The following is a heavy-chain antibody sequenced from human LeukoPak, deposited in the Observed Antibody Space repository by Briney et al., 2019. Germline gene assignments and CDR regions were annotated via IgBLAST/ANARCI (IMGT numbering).Heavy chain of an antibody. Sequence: GGSLRLSCVASGFTFSTYSMNWVRQAPGKGLEWVSSISSTSGYIAYTDPVKGRFTIFRDNAKNSLYLQMNSLRAEDTAVYYCTRRHCTATNCFSFDSWGQGSLVTVSS. CDR2: ISSTSGYI. CDR3: TRRHCTATNCFSFDS. D-gene: IGHD2-8*02. V-gene: IGHV3-21*01. CDR1: GFTFSTYS. J-gene: IGHJ4*02.